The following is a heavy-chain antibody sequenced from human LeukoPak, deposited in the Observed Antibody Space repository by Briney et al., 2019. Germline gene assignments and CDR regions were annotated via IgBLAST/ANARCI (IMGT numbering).Heavy chain of an antibody. CDR3: ARHYPHMDYTGWKQGWFDP. D-gene: IGHD6-19*01. Sequence: SETLSLTCTGSGASINNNNYYWGWIRQPPGKGLECMGSIYYSGSTYYNPSLKSRATISVDTSSNQFSLSLSSVTAADTAVYYCARHYPHMDYTGWKQGWFDPWGQGTLVTVSS. CDR2: IYYSGST. CDR1: GASINNNNYY. V-gene: IGHV4-39*01. J-gene: IGHJ5*02.